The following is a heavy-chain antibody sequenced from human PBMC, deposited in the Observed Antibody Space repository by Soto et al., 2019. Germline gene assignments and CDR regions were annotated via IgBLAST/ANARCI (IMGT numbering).Heavy chain of an antibody. CDR2: ISSSSSYT. D-gene: IGHD5-12*01. CDR1: GFTFSDYY. CDR3: ARARRGPDVYSDY. V-gene: IGHV3-11*06. J-gene: IGHJ4*02. Sequence: QVQLVESGGGLVKPGGSLRLSYAASGFTFSDYYMSWIRQAPGKGLEWVSYISSSSSYTNYADSVKGRFTISRDNAKNSLYLQMNSLRAEDTAVYYCARARRGPDVYSDYWGQGTLVTVSS.